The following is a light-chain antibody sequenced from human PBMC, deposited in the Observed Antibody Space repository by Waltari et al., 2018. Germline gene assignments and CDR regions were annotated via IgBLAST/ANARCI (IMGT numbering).Light chain of an antibody. Sequence: EIVLTQSPDTLSLSPGERATLSCRASQSIGRYLVWYQQKPGQAPRLLIYGASTRASGIPDRFSGSGSGTDFSLTISRLGPEDFAVYHCQTHVRVPATFGQGTKVEIK. CDR2: GAS. J-gene: IGKJ1*01. CDR3: QTHVRVPAT. V-gene: IGKV3-20*01. CDR1: QSIGRY.